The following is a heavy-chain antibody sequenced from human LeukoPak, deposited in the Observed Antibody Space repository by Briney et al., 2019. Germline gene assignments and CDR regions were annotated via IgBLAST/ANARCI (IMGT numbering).Heavy chain of an antibody. Sequence: GESLKISCKGSGYSFISYWIGWVRQMPGKGLEWMGIIYPGDSDTRYSPSFQGQVTISADKSISTAYMELSSLRSEDTAVYYCAVSRADGSGYYSDYWGQGTLVTVSS. D-gene: IGHD3-22*01. V-gene: IGHV5-51*01. CDR1: GYSFISYW. J-gene: IGHJ4*02. CDR3: AVSRADGSGYYSDY. CDR2: IYPGDSDT.